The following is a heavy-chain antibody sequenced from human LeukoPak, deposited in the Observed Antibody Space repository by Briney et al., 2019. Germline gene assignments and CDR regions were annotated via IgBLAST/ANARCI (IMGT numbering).Heavy chain of an antibody. Sequence: PSETLSLTCTVSGGSISSGSYYWSWIRQPAGKGLEWIGRIYTSGSTNYNPSLKSRVTISVDTSKNQFSLKLSSVTAADTAVYYCAREVGYYDSSGTFDYWGQGTLVTVSS. CDR2: IYTSGST. J-gene: IGHJ4*02. CDR1: GGSISSGSYY. CDR3: AREVGYYDSSGTFDY. D-gene: IGHD3-22*01. V-gene: IGHV4-61*02.